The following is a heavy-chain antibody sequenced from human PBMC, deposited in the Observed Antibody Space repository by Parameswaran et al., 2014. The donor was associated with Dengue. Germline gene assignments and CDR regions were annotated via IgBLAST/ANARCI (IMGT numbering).Heavy chain of an antibody. CDR3: ARELNYDYIWGSYRQNWFDP. Sequence: SETLSLTCAVYGGSFSGYYWSWIRQPPGKGLEWIGEINHSGSTNYNPSLKSRVTISVDTSKNQFSLKLSSVTAADTAVYYCARELNYDYIWGSYRQNWFDPWGQGTLVTVSS. CDR1: GGSFSGYY. V-gene: IGHV4-34*01. D-gene: IGHD3-16*02. CDR2: INHSGST. J-gene: IGHJ5*02.